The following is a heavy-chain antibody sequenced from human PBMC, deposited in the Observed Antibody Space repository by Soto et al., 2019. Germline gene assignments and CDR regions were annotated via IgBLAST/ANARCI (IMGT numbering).Heavy chain of an antibody. D-gene: IGHD1-20*01. CDR2: IYSGGST. Sequence: LRLSFAASGFTVSSNYMSWVRQAPGKGLEWVSVIYSGGSTYYADSVKGRFTISRDNSKNTLYLQMNSLRAEDTAVYYCAREGITFYAGYGMDVWGQGTTVTVSS. CDR1: GFTVSSNY. V-gene: IGHV3-53*01. CDR3: AREGITFYAGYGMDV. J-gene: IGHJ6*02.